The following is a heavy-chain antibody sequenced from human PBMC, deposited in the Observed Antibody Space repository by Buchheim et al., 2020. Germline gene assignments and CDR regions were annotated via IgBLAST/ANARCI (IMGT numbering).Heavy chain of an antibody. V-gene: IGHV4-61*02. CDR2: IYTSGST. Sequence: QVQLQESGPGLVKPSQTLSLTCIVSGGSICSGSYYWSWIRQPAGKGLEWIGRIYTSGSTNYNPSLKSRVTISVDTSKNQFSLKLSSVTAADTAVYYCARGVPDCSGGSCYYYYGMDVWGQGTT. J-gene: IGHJ6*02. CDR1: GGSICSGSYY. CDR3: ARGVPDCSGGSCYYYYGMDV. D-gene: IGHD2-15*01.